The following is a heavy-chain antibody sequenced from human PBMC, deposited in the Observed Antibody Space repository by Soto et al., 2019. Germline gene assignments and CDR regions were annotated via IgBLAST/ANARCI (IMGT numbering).Heavy chain of an antibody. CDR3: AKYRQYGDYGYNFDY. Sequence: DSVKVSCKASGCNFVAYYMHWVRQAPGLGLEWMGWINPSSGATNFAERFQGRVTMTSDTSISTFYMEIKRLNSDYTAVYFCAKYRQYGDYGYNFDYWGQGTLVTVSS. J-gene: IGHJ4*02. D-gene: IGHD2-21*02. CDR2: INPSSGAT. CDR1: GCNFVAYY. V-gene: IGHV1-2*02.